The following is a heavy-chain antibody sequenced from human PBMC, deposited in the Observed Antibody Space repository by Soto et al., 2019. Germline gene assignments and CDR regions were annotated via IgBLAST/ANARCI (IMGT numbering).Heavy chain of an antibody. J-gene: IGHJ4*02. CDR3: ARDGGRHSGGIDY. CDR2: IIPIFGTA. Sequence: QVQLVQSGAEVKKPGSSVKVSCKAPGGTFSSYSINWVRQAPGQGLEWMGEIIPIFGTANYAQKFQGRLTITADESTSTAYMELSSLRSEDTAVYYCARDGGRHSGGIDYWGQGALVTGSS. D-gene: IGHD1-26*01. V-gene: IGHV1-69*01. CDR1: GGTFSSYS.